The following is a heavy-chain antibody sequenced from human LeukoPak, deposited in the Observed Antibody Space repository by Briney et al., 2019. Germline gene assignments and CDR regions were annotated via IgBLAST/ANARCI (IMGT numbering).Heavy chain of an antibody. J-gene: IGHJ4*02. V-gene: IGHV3-21*01. D-gene: IGHD3-10*01. Sequence: PGGSLRLSCAASGFTFSSYSMNWVRQAPGKGLEWVSSISSSSSYIYYADSVKGRFTISRDNAKNSLYLQMNSLRAEDTAVYYCARDLRGGGEFFDYWGQGTLVTVSS. CDR3: ARDLRGGGEFFDY. CDR1: GFTFSSYS. CDR2: ISSSSSYI.